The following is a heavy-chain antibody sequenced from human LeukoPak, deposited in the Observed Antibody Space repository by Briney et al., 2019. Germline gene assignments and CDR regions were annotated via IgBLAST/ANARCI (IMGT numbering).Heavy chain of an antibody. Sequence: TSETLSLTCIVSGGSISSNYWSWIRQPPGKGLEWIGEISHEGDSIYNPSLKSRLTLSVDMSKNQFSLKLRSVTAADTAVYYWARGRNYVSYFYVDVWGKGTTVIVSS. J-gene: IGHJ6*03. CDR3: ARGRNYVSYFYVDV. CDR2: ISHEGDS. D-gene: IGHD1-7*01. V-gene: IGHV4-34*01. CDR1: GGSISSNY.